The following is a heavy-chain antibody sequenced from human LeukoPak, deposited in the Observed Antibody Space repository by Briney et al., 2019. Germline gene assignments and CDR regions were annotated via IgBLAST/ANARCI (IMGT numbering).Heavy chain of an antibody. J-gene: IGHJ1*01. D-gene: IGHD6-13*01. Sequence: GGSLRLSCAASGFTVSSNFMSWVRQAPGKGLEWVAVISYDGSNKYHADSVKGRFTISRDNSKNTLYLQMNSLRAEDTAVYYCAKDQHSSSSSAEYFQHWGQGTLVTVSS. CDR3: AKDQHSSSSSAEYFQH. CDR2: ISYDGSNK. CDR1: GFTVSSNF. V-gene: IGHV3-30*18.